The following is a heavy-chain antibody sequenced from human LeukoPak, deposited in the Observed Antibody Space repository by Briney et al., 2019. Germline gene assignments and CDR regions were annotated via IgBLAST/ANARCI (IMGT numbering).Heavy chain of an antibody. D-gene: IGHD3-10*01. Sequence: GASVKVSCKASGYTFTTYDINRVPQAPGQGLEWMGWMNPNSGNTGYAQKFQGRVTMTRNTSMSTAYMELSSLRSEDTAVYYCARANYYGSGKKDLDYWGQGTLVTVSS. J-gene: IGHJ4*02. V-gene: IGHV1-8*01. CDR2: MNPNSGNT. CDR3: ARANYYGSGKKDLDY. CDR1: GYTFTTYD.